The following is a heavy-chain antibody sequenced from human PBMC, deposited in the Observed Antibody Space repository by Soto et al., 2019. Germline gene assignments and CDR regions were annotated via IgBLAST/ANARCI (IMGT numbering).Heavy chain of an antibody. J-gene: IGHJ3*02. V-gene: IGHV1-18*01. CDR3: ASGYCSSTSCPDDAFDI. CDR2: ISAYNGNT. Sequence: QVQLVQSGAEVKKPGASVKVSCKASGYTFTSYGISWVRQAPGQGLEWMGWISAYNGNTNYAQKLQGRVTMTTDTSTSTAYMELRSLRSDDTAVYDCASGYCSSTSCPDDAFDIWGQGTMVTVSS. CDR1: GYTFTSYG. D-gene: IGHD2-2*01.